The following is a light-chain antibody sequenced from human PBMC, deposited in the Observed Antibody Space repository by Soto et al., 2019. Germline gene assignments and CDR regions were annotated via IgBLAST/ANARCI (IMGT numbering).Light chain of an antibody. CDR1: TSDFGTDNL. V-gene: IGLV2-23*01. CDR2: ERS. Sequence: QSLLSAPGSVCASPGRSITIPCTVITSDFGTDNLVSRYQHHPGKVPKLIIYERSKRPSGVSDRFSGSKSGNTASLTISGLQAEEEAVYYCCSFTARNTHVFGTGTKVTVL. J-gene: IGLJ1*01. CDR3: CSFTARNTHV.